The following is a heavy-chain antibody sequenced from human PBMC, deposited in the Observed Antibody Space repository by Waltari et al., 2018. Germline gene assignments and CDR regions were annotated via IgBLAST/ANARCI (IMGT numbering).Heavy chain of an antibody. J-gene: IGHJ5*02. CDR3: ARGPSSGWRVRWFDP. V-gene: IGHV1-8*03. CDR1: GYTFTSYD. Sequence: QVQLVQSGAEVKKPGASVKVSCKASGYTFTSYDINWVRQATGQGLEWMGWRNPKRCNTGYEKKFQGRVTITRNTSISTAYMELSSLRSEDSAVYYCARGPSSGWRVRWFDPWGQGTLVTVSS. D-gene: IGHD6-19*01. CDR2: RNPKRCNT.